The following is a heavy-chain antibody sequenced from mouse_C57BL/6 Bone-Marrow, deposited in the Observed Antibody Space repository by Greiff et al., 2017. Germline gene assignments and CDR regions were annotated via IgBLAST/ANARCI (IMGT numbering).Heavy chain of an antibody. J-gene: IGHJ4*01. CDR1: GYTFTDYE. CDR2: IDPETGGT. Sequence: VQLQESGAELVRPGASVTLSCKASGYTFTDYEMHWVKQTPVHGLEWIGAIDPETGGTAYNQKFKGKAILTADKSSSTAYMELRSLTSEDSAVYYCTRSYYGSSYVDYAMDYWGQGTSVTVSS. CDR3: TRSYYGSSYVDYAMDY. V-gene: IGHV1-15*01. D-gene: IGHD1-1*01.